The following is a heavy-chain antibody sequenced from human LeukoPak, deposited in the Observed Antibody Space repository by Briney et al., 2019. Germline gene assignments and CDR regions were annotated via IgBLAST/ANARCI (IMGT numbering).Heavy chain of an antibody. CDR1: GYTFTGYY. D-gene: IGHD6-6*01. J-gene: IGHJ4*02. Sequence: VASVKVSCKASGYTFTGYYMHWVRQAPGQGLEWMGWINTNTGNPTYAQGFTGRFVFSLDTSVSTAYLQISSLKAEDTAVYYCARRKRDSSSLDDCWGQGTLVTVSS. CDR2: INTNTGNP. V-gene: IGHV7-4-1*02. CDR3: ARRKRDSSSLDDC.